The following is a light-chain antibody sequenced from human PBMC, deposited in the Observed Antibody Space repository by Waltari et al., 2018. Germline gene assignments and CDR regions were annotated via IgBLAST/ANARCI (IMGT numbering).Light chain of an antibody. Sequence: AMQSVSGTYLAWYQQKPGQAPRLLIYGASSRATGIPDRFSGSGSGTDFTLTISRLEPEDFAVYYCQQYGSSPKTFGQGTKVEIK. CDR2: GAS. CDR1: QSVSGTY. CDR3: QQYGSSPKT. J-gene: IGKJ1*01. V-gene: IGKV3-20*01.